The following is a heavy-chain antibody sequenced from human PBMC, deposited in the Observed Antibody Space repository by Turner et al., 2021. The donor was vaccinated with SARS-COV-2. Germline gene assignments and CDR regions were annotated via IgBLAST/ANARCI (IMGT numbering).Heavy chain of an antibody. CDR2: IYSGGSP. V-gene: IGHV3-66*04. CDR3: ARQLWLRGGFDY. J-gene: IGHJ4*02. Sequence: EVQLVESGGGLVQPGGSLRLPCAASEFTVSGNYMSWVRQAPGKGLEWVSVIYSGGSPYYADSVKGRFTISRDNSKNTLYLQMNSLRAEDTAVYYCARQLWLRGGFDYWGQGTLVTVSS. D-gene: IGHD5-18*01. CDR1: EFTVSGNY.